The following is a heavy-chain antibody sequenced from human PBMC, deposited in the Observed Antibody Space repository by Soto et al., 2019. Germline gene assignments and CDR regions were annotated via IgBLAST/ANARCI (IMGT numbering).Heavy chain of an antibody. D-gene: IGHD6-19*01. J-gene: IGHJ5*02. CDR2: ISAYNGNT. CDR1: GYTFTSYG. Sequence: GASVKVSCKASGYTFTSYGISWVRQAPGQGLEWMGWISAYNGNTNYAQKLQGRVTMTTDTSTSTAYMELRSLRSDDTAVYYCARDIAVAGTFWFDPWGQGTLVTVSS. V-gene: IGHV1-18*01. CDR3: ARDIAVAGTFWFDP.